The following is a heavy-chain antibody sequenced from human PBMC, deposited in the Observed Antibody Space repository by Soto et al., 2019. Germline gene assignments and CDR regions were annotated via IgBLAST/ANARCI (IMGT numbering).Heavy chain of an antibody. Sequence: PGGSLRLSCAGSGFAFSGSTIHWVRQASGKGSEWVGRIRSKANSYATAYAASVRGRFISSRDASKTTAYLQMSCLKIAHTALYYCVRENYFSYHGMDVWGQGTTVTVSS. V-gene: IGHV3-73*01. CDR3: VRENYFSYHGMDV. CDR2: IRSKANSYAT. CDR1: GFAFSGST. J-gene: IGHJ6*02.